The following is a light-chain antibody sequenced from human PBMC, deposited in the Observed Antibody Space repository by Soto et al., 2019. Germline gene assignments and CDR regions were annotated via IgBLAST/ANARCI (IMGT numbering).Light chain of an antibody. CDR2: GAS. J-gene: IGKJ3*01. V-gene: IGKV3-20*01. CDR1: QSVSSNF. CDR3: HHYGRSAIFT. Sequence: EIVMTQSPGTLSLSPGERATLSCRASQSVSSNFLAWYQQRPGQAPRLLMDGASSRAACNPDRFSGSGSGTDFTLTISRLEPEDFAVYYCHHYGRSAIFTFGPGTTVDIK.